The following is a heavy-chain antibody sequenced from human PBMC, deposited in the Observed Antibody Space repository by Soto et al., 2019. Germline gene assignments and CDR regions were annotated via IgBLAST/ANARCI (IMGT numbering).Heavy chain of an antibody. J-gene: IGHJ6*02. Sequence: GESLKISCKGSGYSFTSYWIGWVRQMPGKGLEWMGIIYPGDSDTRYSPSFQGQVTISADKSISTAYLQWSSLKASDTAMYYCARQDCTNGVCRYYRMDVWGQGTTVTVSS. CDR3: ARQDCTNGVCRYYRMDV. CDR2: IYPGDSDT. V-gene: IGHV5-51*01. CDR1: GYSFTSYW. D-gene: IGHD2-8*01.